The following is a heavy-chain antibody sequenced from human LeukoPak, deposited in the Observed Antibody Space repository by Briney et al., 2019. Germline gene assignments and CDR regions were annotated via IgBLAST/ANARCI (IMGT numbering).Heavy chain of an antibody. CDR3: ARDSSIANYHYYYGMDV. J-gene: IGHJ6*02. CDR2: IYYSGST. CDR1: GGSISSGGYY. Sequence: SQTLSLTCTVSGGSISSGGYYWSWIRQHPGKGLEWIGYIYYSGSTYYNPSLKSRVTISVDTSKNQFSLKLSSVTAADTAVYYCARDSSIANYHYYYGMDVWGQGTTVTVSS. V-gene: IGHV4-31*03.